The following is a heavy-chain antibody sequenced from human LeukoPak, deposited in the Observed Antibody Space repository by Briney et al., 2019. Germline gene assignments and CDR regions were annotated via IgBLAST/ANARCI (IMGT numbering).Heavy chain of an antibody. J-gene: IGHJ6*02. CDR1: GFTLRNYD. CDR3: LRDCNNIRCSGARMDV. Sequence: GESLRLSCAASGFTLRNYDLHWVRQATGKGLEWVSSIGTVGDTYYSDSVKDRFTISRENAKNSWYLQMSSLRAGDTAVYYCLRDCNNIRCSGARMDVWGQGTTVIVSS. D-gene: IGHD2/OR15-2a*01. CDR2: IGTVGDT. V-gene: IGHV3-13*01.